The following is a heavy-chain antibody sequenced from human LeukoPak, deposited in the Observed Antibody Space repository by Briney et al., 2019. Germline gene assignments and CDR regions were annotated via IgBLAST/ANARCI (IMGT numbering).Heavy chain of an antibody. CDR1: GFTFSSYA. J-gene: IGHJ4*02. V-gene: IGHV3-23*01. CDR2: ISGSGGRT. D-gene: IGHD3-22*01. Sequence: GGSLRLSCAASGFTFSSYAMSWVRQAPGKGLEWVSAISGSGGRTYYADSVKGRFTISRDNSKNTLYLQMNSLRAGDTAVYYCAKGERHYYDSSGYYSYYFDYWGQGTLVTVSS. CDR3: AKGERHYYDSSGYYSYYFDY.